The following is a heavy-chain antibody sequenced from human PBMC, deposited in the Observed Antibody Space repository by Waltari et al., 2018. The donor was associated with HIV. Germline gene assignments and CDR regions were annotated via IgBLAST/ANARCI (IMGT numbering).Heavy chain of an antibody. CDR1: GYTFDTLC. J-gene: IGHJ6*02. V-gene: IGHV3-74*03. CDR3: VKDVTVKLYGVYYSGLDV. D-gene: IGHD2-8*01. CDR2: IDGDGGVT. Sequence: LVESGGSPVQSGESLSLSCRAPGYTFDTLCQHWVRQSPGKGLVWVSRIDGDGGVTKYADAVKGRFTISRDNAKNTLFLDMKNLRVEDSGIYHCVKDVTVKLYGVYYSGLDVWGLGTTVTV.